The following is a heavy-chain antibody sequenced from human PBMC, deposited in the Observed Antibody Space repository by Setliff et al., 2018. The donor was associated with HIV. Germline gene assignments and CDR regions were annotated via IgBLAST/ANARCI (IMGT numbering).Heavy chain of an antibody. CDR1: GFNVRNNY. CDR2: IYSSGKT. CDR3: AAGHYGA. J-gene: IGHJ4*02. Sequence: GGSLRLSCVASGFNVRNNYMSWARQAPGKGLEWVSIIYSSGKTFYSNSVKGRFTTSRDNSNNVLFLQMNSLRAEDTALYYCAAGHYGAWGQGILVTVSS. D-gene: IGHD4-17*01. V-gene: IGHV3-53*01.